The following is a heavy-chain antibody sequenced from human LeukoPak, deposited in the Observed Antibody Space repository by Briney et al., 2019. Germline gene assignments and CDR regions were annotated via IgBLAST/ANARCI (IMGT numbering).Heavy chain of an antibody. CDR3: ARVGYSSSWFFFNF. CDR2: LSSTGTT. V-gene: IGHV3-23*05. J-gene: IGHJ4*02. D-gene: IGHD6-13*01. CDR1: GISFSSYG. Sequence: GGSLRLSCAASGISFSSYGMSWVCQAPGKGLEWVSTLSSTGTTFYAGSVEGRFTISRANSENTLYLQMDSLRAADTALYYCARVGYSSSWFFFNFWGQGTLVTVSS.